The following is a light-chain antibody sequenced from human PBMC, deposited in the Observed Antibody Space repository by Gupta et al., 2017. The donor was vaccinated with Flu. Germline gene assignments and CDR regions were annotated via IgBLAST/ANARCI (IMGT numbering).Light chain of an antibody. Sequence: VTPGQPASTSSRSSQSLVHSDGNTSLHWFQQRPGQSPRRLLYKVSNRDSGVPDRFSGSGSGTAFTLKISRVVAADVVVYYCRQGTAWPYAFGQGTRLEI. CDR2: KVS. J-gene: IGKJ2*01. CDR3: RQGTAWPYA. V-gene: IGKV2-30*02. CDR1: QSLVHSDGNTS.